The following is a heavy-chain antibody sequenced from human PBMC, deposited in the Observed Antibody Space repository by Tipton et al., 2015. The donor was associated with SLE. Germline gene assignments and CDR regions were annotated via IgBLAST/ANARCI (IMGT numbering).Heavy chain of an antibody. V-gene: IGHV1-69*01. D-gene: IGHD3-22*01. CDR3: TTSRGGDYYDTSGYDS. Sequence: QLVQSGAEVKKPGSSVKVSCKASGGTFSSYAISWVRQAPGQGLEWMGGIIPIFGPANYAQKFQGRVTITADESTSTAYMELSSLRSEDTAVYYCTTSRGGDYYDTSGYDSWGQGTLVTVSS. CDR1: GGTFSSYA. J-gene: IGHJ4*02. CDR2: IIPIFGPA.